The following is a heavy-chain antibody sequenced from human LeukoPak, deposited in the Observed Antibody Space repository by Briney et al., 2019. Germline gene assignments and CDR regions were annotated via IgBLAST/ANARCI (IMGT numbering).Heavy chain of an antibody. CDR3: ARGTVPYYYYGMDV. J-gene: IGHJ6*02. V-gene: IGHV4-59*01. CDR1: GGSISSYD. D-gene: IGHD4-17*01. Sequence: PSETLSLTCTVSGGSISSYDWSWIRQPPGKGLEWIGYIYYSGSTNYNPSLKSRVTISVDTSKNQFSLTLSSVTAADTAVYYCARGTVPYYYYGMDVWGQGTTVTVSS. CDR2: IYYSGST.